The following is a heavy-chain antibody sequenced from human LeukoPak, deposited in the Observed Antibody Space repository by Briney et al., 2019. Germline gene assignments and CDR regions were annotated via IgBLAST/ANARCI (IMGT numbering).Heavy chain of an antibody. D-gene: IGHD2-15*01. CDR2: IIPISGIA. CDR3: ARAEVDCSGGSCYDY. Sequence: SVKVSCKASGGTFSSYAISWVRQAPGQGLEWMGRIIPISGIANYAQKFQGRVTITADKSTSTAYMELSSLRSEDTAVYYCARAEVDCSGGSCYDYWGQGTLVTVSS. J-gene: IGHJ4*02. CDR1: GGTFSSYA. V-gene: IGHV1-69*04.